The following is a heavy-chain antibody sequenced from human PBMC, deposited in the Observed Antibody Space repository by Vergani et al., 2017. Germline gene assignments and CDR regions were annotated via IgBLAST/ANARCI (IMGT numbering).Heavy chain of an antibody. CDR3: ARAIGSGSYYDYYYYGMDV. V-gene: IGHV4-34*01. CDR1: GGSFSGYY. J-gene: IGHJ6*02. Sequence: QVQLQQWGAGLLKPSETLSLTCAVYGGSFSGYYWSWIRQPPGKGLEWIGEINHSGSTNYNPSLKSRVTISVDTSKNQFSLKLSSVTAADTAVYYCARAIGSGSYYDYYYYGMDVWGQGTTVTVSS. D-gene: IGHD3-10*01. CDR2: INHSGST.